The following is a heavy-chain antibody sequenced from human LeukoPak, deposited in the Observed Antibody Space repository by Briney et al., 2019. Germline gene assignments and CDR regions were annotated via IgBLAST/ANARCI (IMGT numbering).Heavy chain of an antibody. CDR1: GFTFNSYP. D-gene: IGHD6-13*01. CDR3: ARESPVAATGRSWFDS. CDR2: ITGGGSTT. Sequence: GGSLRLSCSASGFTFNSYPMSRGAQAPGEGLGFVSTITGGGSTTYYAASVTGRFTISRDNSKKTLYLQMNSLRAEDTALYYCARESPVAATGRSWFDSWGQGTLVTVSS. J-gene: IGHJ5*01. V-gene: IGHV3-23*01.